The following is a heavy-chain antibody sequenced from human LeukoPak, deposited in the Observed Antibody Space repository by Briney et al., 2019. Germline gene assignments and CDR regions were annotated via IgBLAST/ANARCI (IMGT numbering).Heavy chain of an antibody. D-gene: IGHD3-3*01. J-gene: IGHJ4*02. V-gene: IGHV4-34*01. CDR1: GGSFSGYY. Sequence: PSETLSLTCAVYGGSFSGYYWSWIRQPPGKGLEWIGEINHSGSTNYNPSLKSRVTISVDTSKNQFSLKLSSVTAADTAVYYCARAPRDITIFGVVIPLDYWGQGTLVTVS. CDR3: ARAPRDITIFGVVIPLDY. CDR2: INHSGST.